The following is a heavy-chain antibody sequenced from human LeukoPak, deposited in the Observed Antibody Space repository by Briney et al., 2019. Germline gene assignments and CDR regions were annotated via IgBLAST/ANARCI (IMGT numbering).Heavy chain of an antibody. CDR1: GFTVSSNY. CDR3: ARDQMVRGASFDY. J-gene: IGHJ4*02. CDR2: IYSGGST. D-gene: IGHD3-10*01. Sequence: GGSLRLSCAASGFTVSSNYMSWVRQAPGKGLAWVSVIYSGGSTYYADSVKGRFTISRDNSKNTLYLQMNSLRAEDTAVYYCARDQMVRGASFDYWGQGTLVTVSS. V-gene: IGHV3-53*01.